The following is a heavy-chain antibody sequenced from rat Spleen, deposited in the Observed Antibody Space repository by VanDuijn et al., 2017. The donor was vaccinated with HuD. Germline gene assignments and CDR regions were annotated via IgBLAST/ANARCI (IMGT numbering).Heavy chain of an antibody. J-gene: IGHJ2*01. CDR2: ISPSGGRT. Sequence: EVQLVESGGGLVQPGRSMKLSCAASGLSFSNYDMAWVRQAPTKGLEWVASISPSGGRTYYRDSVKGRFTVSRDNAKSTLYLQMDSLSSEDTATYYCARLFNYYFDYWGQGVMVTVSS. V-gene: IGHV5-25*01. CDR3: ARLFNYYFDY. D-gene: IGHD1-10*01. CDR1: GLSFSNYD.